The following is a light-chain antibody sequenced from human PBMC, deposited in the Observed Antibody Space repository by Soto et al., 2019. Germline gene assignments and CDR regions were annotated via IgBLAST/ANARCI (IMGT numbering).Light chain of an antibody. CDR2: KAS. J-gene: IGKJ1*01. Sequence: DIQFTQSPSTLTASVGDRVTITCRASQSISTWLAWYQQKPGKAPNLLIYKASYLASGVPSRFSGGGSGTEFTLTISSLQPDDFATYYCQHYNSYSEAFGQGTKVDIK. CDR1: QSISTW. V-gene: IGKV1-5*03. CDR3: QHYNSYSEA.